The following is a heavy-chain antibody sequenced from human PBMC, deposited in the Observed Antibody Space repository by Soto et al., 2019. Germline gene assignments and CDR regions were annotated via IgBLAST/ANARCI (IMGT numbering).Heavy chain of an antibody. J-gene: IGHJ4*02. CDR3: ASVWSGYSGVAY. D-gene: IGHD3-3*01. V-gene: IGHV3-48*03. CDR2: ISRSGETI. CDR1: GFSFSTSE. Sequence: GGSLRLSCAASGFSFSTSEMSWVRQTPGKGLECLSYISRSGETIHYADSVKGRFTVSRDNAINSLYLEMTSLRADDTATYYCASVWSGYSGVAYWGQGTLVTVSS.